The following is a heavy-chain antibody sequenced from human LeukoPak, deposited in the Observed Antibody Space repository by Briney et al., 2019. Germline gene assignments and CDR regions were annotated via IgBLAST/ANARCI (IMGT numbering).Heavy chain of an antibody. J-gene: IGHJ4*02. CDR3: ARRYHYDSGGYFNY. V-gene: IGHV4-39*01. Sequence: SETLSLTCTVSGGSISSNGFYWGWIRQPPGKGLEWIGSIYDSGSTCYNPSLKSRVTISVDTSKNQFSLKLTSVTAADTAVYYCARRYHYDSGGYFNYWGQGALVTVSS. CDR1: GGSISSNGFY. D-gene: IGHD3-22*01. CDR2: IYDSGST.